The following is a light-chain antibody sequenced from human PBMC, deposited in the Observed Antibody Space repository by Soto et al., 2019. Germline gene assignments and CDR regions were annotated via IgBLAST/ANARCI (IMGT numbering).Light chain of an antibody. CDR3: QQYAYSPLN. CDR1: RSVGNNY. CDR2: DAS. J-gene: IGKJ4*01. Sequence: EIVLTQSPGTLSLSPGERATLSCRASRSVGNNYLAWYQQRPGQAPNLLIYDASSRATGIPDRISGSGSGTDFTLTITRLEHEDSAMYYCQQYAYSPLNFGGGTKVEIK. V-gene: IGKV3-20*01.